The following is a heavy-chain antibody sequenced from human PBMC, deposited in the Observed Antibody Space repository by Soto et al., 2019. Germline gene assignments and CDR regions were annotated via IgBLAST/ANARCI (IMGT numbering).Heavy chain of an antibody. CDR3: ATTSGSGSSPFDY. D-gene: IGHD3-10*01. Sequence: QVQLVQSGAEVKKPGSSVKVSCKASGDTFSFYTLNWVRQAPGQGFEWVGRVNPILAMSTSAHKFQGRVSVXXDXTPGTAYMELRSLRSDDTAVYSCATTSGSGSSPFDYWGQGTLVTVSS. CDR1: GDTFSFYT. V-gene: IGHV1-69*02. CDR2: VNPILAMS. J-gene: IGHJ4*02.